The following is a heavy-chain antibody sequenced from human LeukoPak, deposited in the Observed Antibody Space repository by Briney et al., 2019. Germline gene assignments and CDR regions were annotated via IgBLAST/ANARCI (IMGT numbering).Heavy chain of an antibody. Sequence: GGSLRLSCAASGFTFSSYAMTWVRQAPGKGLEWVSTISGSGVSTYYADSVKGRFTISRDNAKNSLYLQMNSLRAEDTAVYYCARAYYYDSSGYYYWGQGTLVTVSS. V-gene: IGHV3-23*01. CDR1: GFTFSSYA. D-gene: IGHD3-22*01. CDR2: ISGSGVST. J-gene: IGHJ4*02. CDR3: ARAYYYDSSGYYY.